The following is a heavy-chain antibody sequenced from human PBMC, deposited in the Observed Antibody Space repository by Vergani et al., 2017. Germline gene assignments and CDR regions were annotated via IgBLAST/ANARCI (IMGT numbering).Heavy chain of an antibody. Sequence: EVQLLESGGGLVQPGGSRRLSCAGAGFTFDTYTMAYVRQAPGKGLDWVATISSGGGDIFYADSVKGRFTISRDNSKKTLFLQMNSLKDEDTAVYYCTTAWGLYYLHGEYFQYWGRGTLVSVSS. CDR3: TTAWGLYYLHGEYFQY. CDR2: ISSGGGDI. J-gene: IGHJ1*01. D-gene: IGHD3-10*01. CDR1: GFTFDTYT. V-gene: IGHV3-23*01.